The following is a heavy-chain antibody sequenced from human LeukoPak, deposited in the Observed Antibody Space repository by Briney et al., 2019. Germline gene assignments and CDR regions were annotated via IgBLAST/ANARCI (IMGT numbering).Heavy chain of an antibody. CDR2: ISWNSGSL. J-gene: IGHJ5*02. CDR1: GFTFNDYA. V-gene: IGHV3-9*01. D-gene: IGHD4-17*01. CDR3: AKGANPNYGDYIRGWFGP. Sequence: SGGSLRLSCAASGFTFNDYAMHWVRQAPGKGLEWVSSISWNSGSLGYADSVQGRFTISRDNAKNSLYLQMNSLRAEDTALYYCAKGANPNYGDYIRGWFGPWGQGTLVTLSS.